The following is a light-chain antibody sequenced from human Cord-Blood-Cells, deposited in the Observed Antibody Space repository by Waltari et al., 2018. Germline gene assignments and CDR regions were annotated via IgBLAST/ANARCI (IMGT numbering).Light chain of an antibody. CDR1: SSDVGSYNI. J-gene: IGLJ2*01. CDR2: EGS. Sequence: QSALTQPASVSGSPGQSITISCTGTSSDVGSYNIVSWYQQHPGKAPKLMIYEGSKRPSGVSNRFSGAKSGNTASLTISRLQAEDEADYYCCSYAGSSTYVVFGGGTKLTVL. CDR3: CSYAGSSTYVV. V-gene: IGLV2-23*01.